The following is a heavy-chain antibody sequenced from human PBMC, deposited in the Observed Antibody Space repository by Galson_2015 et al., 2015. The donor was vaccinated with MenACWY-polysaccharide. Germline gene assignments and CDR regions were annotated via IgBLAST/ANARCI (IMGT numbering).Heavy chain of an antibody. CDR2: ISYDGSNK. CDR3: ARSYCDRTIFSGMDV. Sequence: SLRLSCAASGFTFSSYAMHWVRQAPGKGLEWVAVISYDGSNKYYADSEEGRFTISRDNFESTMYLQMNSPRPEDTAVYYCARSYCDRTIFSGMDVWGQGTTVTVSS. D-gene: IGHD2-21*01. CDR1: GFTFSSYA. J-gene: IGHJ6*02. V-gene: IGHV3-30-3*01.